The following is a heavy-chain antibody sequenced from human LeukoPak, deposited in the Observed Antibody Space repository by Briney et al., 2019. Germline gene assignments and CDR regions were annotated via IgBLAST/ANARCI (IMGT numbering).Heavy chain of an antibody. J-gene: IGHJ4*02. CDR3: ARDADGYED. V-gene: IGHV3-7*01. Sequence: GGSLRLSCAASVFLFNADGMNWVRQAPGKGLEWVANIKEDGSEDYYADSVKGRFAISKDNAKNSLYLQMNNLRAEDTAMYCCARDADGYEDWGQGTLVIVSS. CDR2: IKEDGSED. D-gene: IGHD5-24*01. CDR1: VFLFNADG.